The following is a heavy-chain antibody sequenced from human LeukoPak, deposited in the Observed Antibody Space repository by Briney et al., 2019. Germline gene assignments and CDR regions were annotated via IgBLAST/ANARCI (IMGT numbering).Heavy chain of an antibody. D-gene: IGHD3-22*01. CDR2: IWYDGSNK. V-gene: IGHV3-33*01. Sequence: GGSLRLSCAASGFTFSSYGMHWVRQAPGKGLEWVAVIWYDGSNKYYADSVKGRFAISGDNSKNTLYLQMNSLRAEDTAVYYCARDHYYYDSSGYSQFFDYWGQGTLVTVSS. CDR3: ARDHYYYDSSGYSQFFDY. CDR1: GFTFSSYG. J-gene: IGHJ4*02.